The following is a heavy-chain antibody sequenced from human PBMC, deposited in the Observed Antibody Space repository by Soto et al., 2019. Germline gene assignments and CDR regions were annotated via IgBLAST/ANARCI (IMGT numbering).Heavy chain of an antibody. CDR1: GGTFSSYA. CDR2: IIPIFGRT. V-gene: IGHV1-69*04. Sequence: SVKVSCKASGGTFSSYAISWVRQAPGQGLEWMGRIIPIFGRTNYAQKFQGRVTMTRDKSTSTAYMELSSLRSEDTAVYYCASHGETQPYDAFDIWGQGTMVTVSS. CDR3: ASHGETQPYDAFDI. J-gene: IGHJ3*02.